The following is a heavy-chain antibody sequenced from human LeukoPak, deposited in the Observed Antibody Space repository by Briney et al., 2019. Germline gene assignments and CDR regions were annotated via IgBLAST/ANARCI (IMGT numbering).Heavy chain of an antibody. CDR3: AKDGNYYDSSGYYPDAFDI. CDR2: ISYDGSNE. Sequence: GRSLRLSCAASGFTFSSYGMHWVRQAPGKGLEWVAVISYDGSNEYYADSVKGRFTISRDNSKNTLYLQMNSLRAEDTAVYYCAKDGNYYDSSGYYPDAFDIWGQETMVTVSS. CDR1: GFTFSSYG. J-gene: IGHJ3*02. V-gene: IGHV3-30*18. D-gene: IGHD3-22*01.